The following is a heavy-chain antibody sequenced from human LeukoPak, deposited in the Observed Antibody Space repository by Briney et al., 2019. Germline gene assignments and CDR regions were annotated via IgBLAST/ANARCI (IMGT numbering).Heavy chain of an antibody. V-gene: IGHV4-34*01. J-gene: IGHJ6*02. CDR1: GGSFSGYY. Sequence: SETLSLTCAVYGGSFSGYYWSWIRQPPGKGLEWIGEINHSGSTNYNPSLKSRVTISVDTSKNQFSLKLSSVTAADTAVYYCAKDRYCSSTSCFPYYYGMDVWGQGTTVTVSS. D-gene: IGHD2-2*01. CDR2: INHSGST. CDR3: AKDRYCSSTSCFPYYYGMDV.